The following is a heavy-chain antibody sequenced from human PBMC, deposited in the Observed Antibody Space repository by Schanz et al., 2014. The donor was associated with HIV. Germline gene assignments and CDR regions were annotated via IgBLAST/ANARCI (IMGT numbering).Heavy chain of an antibody. Sequence: EQLVESGGGSVKPGGSLRLSCAASGFSLGDYYMSWIRQAPGKGLEWISAVRHDGGATYYADSVKGRLTISRDNSKNTLYLQMTTLRIDDTAVYYCAKPEYDSRGNSQSHFDYWGQGTLVTVSS. J-gene: IGHJ4*02. CDR2: VRHDGGAT. CDR3: AKPEYDSRGNSQSHFDY. V-gene: IGHV3-23*04. CDR1: GFSLGDYY. D-gene: IGHD3-22*01.